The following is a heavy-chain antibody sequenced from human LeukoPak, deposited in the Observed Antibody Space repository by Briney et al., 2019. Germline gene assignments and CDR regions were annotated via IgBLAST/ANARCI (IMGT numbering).Heavy chain of an antibody. J-gene: IGHJ5*02. CDR3: TRLTSYSSSFS. Sequence: PGGSLRLSCAASGFTFSGSGMHWVRQASGKGLEWVGRIRSKANSYATAYAASVKGRFTISRDDSKNTAYLQMNSLKTEDTAVYYCTRLTSYSSSFSWGQGTLVTVSS. CDR1: GFTFSGSG. V-gene: IGHV3-73*01. D-gene: IGHD6-13*01. CDR2: IRSKANSYAT.